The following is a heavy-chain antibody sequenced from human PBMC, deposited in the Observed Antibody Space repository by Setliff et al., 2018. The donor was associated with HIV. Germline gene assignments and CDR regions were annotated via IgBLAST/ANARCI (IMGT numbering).Heavy chain of an antibody. CDR1: GYTFTSYD. D-gene: IGHD3-10*01. CDR3: ASGKGVRGVIITGGLDV. Sequence: ASVKVSCKASGYTFTSYDINWVRQATGQGLEWMGWMNPNSGNTGYAQKFQGRVTMTRNTSISTAYMELSSLRSEDTAVYYCASGKGVRGVIITGGLDVWGKGTTVTVSS. V-gene: IGHV1-8*02. J-gene: IGHJ6*04. CDR2: MNPNSGNT.